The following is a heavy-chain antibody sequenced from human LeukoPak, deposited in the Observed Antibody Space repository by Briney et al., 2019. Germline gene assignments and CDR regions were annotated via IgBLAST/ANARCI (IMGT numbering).Heavy chain of an antibody. CDR3: AREGGRAGGDV. CDR1: GGSVNNYY. CDR2: IYYSGST. V-gene: IGHV4-59*02. D-gene: IGHD1-26*01. J-gene: IGHJ6*04. Sequence: SETLSLTCTVSGGSVNNYYWNWIRQPPGKGLEWIGYIYYSGSTTYNPSLKSRLTISVDTSKNQFSLRLSSLTAADTAVYYCAREGGRAGGDVWGKGTTVTVSS.